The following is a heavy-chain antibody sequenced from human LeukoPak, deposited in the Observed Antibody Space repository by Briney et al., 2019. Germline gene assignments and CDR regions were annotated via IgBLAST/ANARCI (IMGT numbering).Heavy chain of an antibody. D-gene: IGHD5-12*01. V-gene: IGHV3-66*01. CDR1: GFTVSANY. J-gene: IGHJ4*02. CDR3: ARGILEYSGYDY. CDR2: IYYSGNT. Sequence: PGGSLRLSCAASGFTVSANYNSWVRQAPGKGPEWVSVIYYSGNTYYADSVKGRFTISADNSKNTLYLQMNSLRAEDTAVYYCARGILEYSGYDYWGQGTLVTVSS.